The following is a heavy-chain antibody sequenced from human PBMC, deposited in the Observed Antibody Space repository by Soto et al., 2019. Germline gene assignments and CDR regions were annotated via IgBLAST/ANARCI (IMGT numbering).Heavy chain of an antibody. Sequence: QVQLVQSGGEVKRPGASVKVSGKTSGYTFSNYGITWVRQAPGQPLEWLGWISLYSDGTNYAQKFQGRVSMTTDTSTTTAYMEVRSLRSDDTAVYYCARVVPGAEAWFGPWGQGTLVTVSS. CDR1: GYTFSNYG. CDR3: ARVVPGAEAWFGP. CDR2: ISLYSDGT. J-gene: IGHJ5*02. V-gene: IGHV1-18*01. D-gene: IGHD2-2*01.